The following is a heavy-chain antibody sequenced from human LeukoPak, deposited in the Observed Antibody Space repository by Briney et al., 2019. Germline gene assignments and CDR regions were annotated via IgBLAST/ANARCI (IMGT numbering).Heavy chain of an antibody. J-gene: IGHJ4*02. D-gene: IGHD3-22*01. CDR3: ASGKGDYYDSSGYYYATPIDY. CDR1: VYTFTGYY. V-gene: IGHV1-2*02. CDR2: INPDSGGT. Sequence: GASVKVSCKASVYTFTGYYMHWVRQAPGQGLEWMGWINPDSGGTNYAQKFQGRVTMTRDTSISTDYMDLSRLRSDDTAVYYCASGKGDYYDSSGYYYATPIDYWGQGTLVTVSS.